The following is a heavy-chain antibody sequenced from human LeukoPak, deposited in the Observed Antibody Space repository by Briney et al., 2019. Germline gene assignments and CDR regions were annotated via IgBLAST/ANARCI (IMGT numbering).Heavy chain of an antibody. J-gene: IGHJ3*02. Sequence: SVKVSCKASGGTFSSYAISWLRQAPGQGLEWMGGIIPIFGTANYAQKFQGRATITADESTSTAYMELSSLRSEDTAVYYCARGVVTTVYAFDIWGQGTMVTVSS. V-gene: IGHV1-69*13. CDR1: GGTFSSYA. D-gene: IGHD4-11*01. CDR2: IIPIFGTA. CDR3: ARGVVTTVYAFDI.